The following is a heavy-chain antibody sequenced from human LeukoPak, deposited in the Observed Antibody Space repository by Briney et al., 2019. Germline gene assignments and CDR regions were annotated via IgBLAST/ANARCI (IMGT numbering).Heavy chain of an antibody. CDR3: ARDRYYSFDY. CDR2: INSDGSTT. CDR1: GFTFSSDW. V-gene: IGHV3-74*03. J-gene: IGHJ4*02. D-gene: IGHD2-15*01. Sequence: PGGSLRLSCAASGFTFSSDWMHWVRHAPGKGLVWVSRINSDGSTTKYADSVRGRFTISRDNAKNTLYLQMNSLGAEDTAVYYCARDRYYSFDYWGQGTLVTVSP.